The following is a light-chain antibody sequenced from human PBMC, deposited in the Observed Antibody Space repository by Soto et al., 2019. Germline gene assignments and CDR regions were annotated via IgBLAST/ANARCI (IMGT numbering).Light chain of an antibody. Sequence: QSVLTQPASVSGSPGQSITISCTGTSSDVGSYNLVSWYQQHPGKAPKLMIYEGSKRPSGVPNRFSGSRSGNTASLTISGLQAEDEADYYCCSYAGSSTPYVFGTGTKVTV. CDR2: EGS. J-gene: IGLJ1*01. V-gene: IGLV2-23*01. CDR3: CSYAGSSTPYV. CDR1: SSDVGSYNL.